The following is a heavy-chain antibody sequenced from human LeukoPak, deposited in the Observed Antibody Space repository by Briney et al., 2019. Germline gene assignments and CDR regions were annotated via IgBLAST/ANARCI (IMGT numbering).Heavy chain of an antibody. CDR3: ARVGALRDPDY. V-gene: IGHV3-9*01. J-gene: IGHJ4*02. CDR1: GFTFDDYT. Sequence: GGSLRLSCAASGFTFDDYTIHWVRQVPGKGLEWVSRVSWNSGNIGYADSVKGRFTISRDNAKNSLYLQMNSLRAEDTAVYYCARVGALRDPDYWGQGTLVTVSS. CDR2: VSWNSGNI. D-gene: IGHD1-26*01.